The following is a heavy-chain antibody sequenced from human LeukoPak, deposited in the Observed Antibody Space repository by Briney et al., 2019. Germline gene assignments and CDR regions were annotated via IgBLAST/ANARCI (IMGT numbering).Heavy chain of an antibody. CDR2: INHSGST. Sequence: SETLSLTCAVYGGSFSGYYWSWIRQPPGKGLEWIGEINHSGSTNYNPSLKSRATISVDTSKNQFSLKLSSVTAADTAVYYCARGGAVTTGMGMDVWGQGTTVTVSS. J-gene: IGHJ6*02. CDR1: GGSFSGYY. CDR3: ARGGAVTTGMGMDV. V-gene: IGHV4-34*01. D-gene: IGHD4-11*01.